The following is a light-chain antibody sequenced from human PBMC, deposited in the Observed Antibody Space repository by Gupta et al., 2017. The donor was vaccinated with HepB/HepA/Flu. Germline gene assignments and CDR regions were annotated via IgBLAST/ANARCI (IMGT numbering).Light chain of an antibody. CDR2: FSN. CDR3: ASWDDSLGAPV. Sequence: QSVLTQPPSASGTPGPGVTISCFGSSSNIGTSHVYWYKQVPGTAPKVLIYFSNQRPSGVPDRFSGSKSGTSASLAITGLRSDDEADYFCASWDDSLGAPVFGGGTTLTVL. V-gene: IGLV1-47*02. J-gene: IGLJ2*01. CDR1: SSNIGTSH.